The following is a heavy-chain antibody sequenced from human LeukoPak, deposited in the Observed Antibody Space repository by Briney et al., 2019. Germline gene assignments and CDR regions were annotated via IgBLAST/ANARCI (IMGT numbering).Heavy chain of an antibody. Sequence: GGSLRLSCAASGFTFDDYAMHWVRQAPGKGLEWVSGISWNSGSIGYADSVKGRFTISRDNAKNSLYLQMNSLRAEDTALHYCAKSRFYDSSGSGLDYWGQGTLVTVSS. CDR3: AKSRFYDSSGSGLDY. CDR2: ISWNSGSI. V-gene: IGHV3-9*01. D-gene: IGHD3-22*01. CDR1: GFTFDDYA. J-gene: IGHJ4*02.